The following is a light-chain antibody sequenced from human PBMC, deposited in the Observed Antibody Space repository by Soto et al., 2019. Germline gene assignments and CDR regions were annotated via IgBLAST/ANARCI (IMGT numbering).Light chain of an antibody. Sequence: EIVMTQSPATLSVSPGERATLSCRASQSVSSNLAWYQQKPGQAPRLLIYGASTRATGIPARFSGSGSGTEFTLTFSSLQSEDFAVYYCKQYNNWPLTFGPGTKVDIK. CDR3: KQYNNWPLT. J-gene: IGKJ3*01. CDR1: QSVSSN. CDR2: GAS. V-gene: IGKV3-15*01.